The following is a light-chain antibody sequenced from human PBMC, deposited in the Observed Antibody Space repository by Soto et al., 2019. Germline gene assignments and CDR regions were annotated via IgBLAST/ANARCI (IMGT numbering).Light chain of an antibody. CDR3: SSYTSSSTWV. CDR2: EGT. CDR1: SSDVGSSNL. J-gene: IGLJ3*02. Sequence: QSALTQPASVSGSPGQSIAISCTGTSSDVGSSNLVSWYQQNPGKAPKLMIYEGTKRPSGVSDRFSGSKSGNTASLTISGLQAEDEADYYCSSYTSSSTWVFGGGTKLTVL. V-gene: IGLV2-14*02.